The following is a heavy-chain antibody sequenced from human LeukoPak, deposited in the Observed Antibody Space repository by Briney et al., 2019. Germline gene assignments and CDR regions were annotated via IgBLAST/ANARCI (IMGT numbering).Heavy chain of an antibody. CDR2: INPSSDGT. CDR1: GYTFTSKY. J-gene: IGHJ4*02. CDR3: VRALSHRDYFDY. V-gene: IGHV1-46*01. Sequence: ASVKVSCKASGYTFTSKYTHWVRQAPGQGLEWMGIINPSSDGTNYAQNFQGRVTMTRDTPTSTVYMELSSLRSEDTAVYYCVRALSHRDYFDYWGQGTLVTVSS. D-gene: IGHD1-14*01.